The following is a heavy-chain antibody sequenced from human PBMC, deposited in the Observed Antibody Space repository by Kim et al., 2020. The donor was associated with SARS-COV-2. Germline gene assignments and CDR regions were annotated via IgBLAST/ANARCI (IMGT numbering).Heavy chain of an antibody. CDR3: ARGEYSSSWYGKHNWFDP. V-gene: IGHV4-34*01. Sequence: SETLSLTCAVYGGSFSGYYWSWIRQPPGKGLEWIGEINHSGSTNYNPSLKSRVTISVDTSKNQFSLKLSSVTAADTAGYYCARGEYSSSWYGKHNWFDPWGQGTLVTVSS. CDR1: GGSFSGYY. J-gene: IGHJ5*02. D-gene: IGHD6-13*01. CDR2: INHSGST.